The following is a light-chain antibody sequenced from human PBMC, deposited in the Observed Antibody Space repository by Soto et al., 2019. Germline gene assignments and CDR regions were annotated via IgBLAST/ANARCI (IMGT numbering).Light chain of an antibody. Sequence: EILMTQSPATLSVSPGERATLSCRASQSVNIHLAWYQQKPGQAPRLLISGASNRATGIPARFSGSGSETEFALTISSLQSEDFAVYYCQQYNNLWTFGQGTKVEMK. CDR2: GAS. J-gene: IGKJ1*01. CDR1: QSVNIH. CDR3: QQYNNLWT. V-gene: IGKV3-15*01.